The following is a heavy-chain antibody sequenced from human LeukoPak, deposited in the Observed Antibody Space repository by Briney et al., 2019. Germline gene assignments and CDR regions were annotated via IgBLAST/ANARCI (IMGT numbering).Heavy chain of an antibody. Sequence: NTSETLSLTCIVSGDSITSGSYYWSWVRQSAGKGLEWIGRTYASGSTNYNPSLKSRVSISVDTSKSKFSLKLTSVTAADTAVYYCTSEVRSAWASFDPWGQGTLVIVSS. J-gene: IGHJ5*02. V-gene: IGHV4-61*02. D-gene: IGHD1-26*01. CDR3: TSEVRSAWASFDP. CDR1: GDSITSGSYY. CDR2: TYASGST.